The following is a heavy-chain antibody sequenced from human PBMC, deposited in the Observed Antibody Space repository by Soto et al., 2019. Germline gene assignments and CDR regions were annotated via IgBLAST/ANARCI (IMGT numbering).Heavy chain of an antibody. D-gene: IGHD2-15*01. CDR3: ARESRIYAVNICDF. CDR2: ISGSGSST. V-gene: IGHV3-23*01. CDR1: GFTFSNFA. J-gene: IGHJ4*02. Sequence: VQLLESGGGLVQPGGSLRLSCAASGFTFSNFAMTWVRQAPGKGLEWVSDISGSGSSTYYADSVKGRFTISRDKSKSTLYLQMNSLRAEDTAIYYCARESRIYAVNICDFWGQGTLVTVSS.